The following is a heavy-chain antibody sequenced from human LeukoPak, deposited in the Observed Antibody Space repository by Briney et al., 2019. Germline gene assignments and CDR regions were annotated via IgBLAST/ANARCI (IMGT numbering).Heavy chain of an antibody. Sequence: GESLKISCKGSGYTFTSYWIGWVRQLPGKGLDCMAIIHPDDSDTRYSPSFQGQVTISADKSISTAFLQWSSLKASDTAMYYCARGYCSTTRCYYFDLWGQGTLVTVSS. D-gene: IGHD2-2*01. CDR2: IHPDDSDT. CDR1: GYTFTSYW. J-gene: IGHJ4*02. CDR3: ARGYCSTTRCYYFDL. V-gene: IGHV5-51*01.